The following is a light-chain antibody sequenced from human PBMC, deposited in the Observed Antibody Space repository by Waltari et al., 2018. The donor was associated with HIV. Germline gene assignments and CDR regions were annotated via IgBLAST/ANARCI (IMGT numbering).Light chain of an antibody. Sequence: VMPQPPSAYGTPRQSVSISCYGRSSNVAGNTVNLSQQLPETAPKLLIYTNTQRPSGFPDRFSGSKSGTSASLAISGLQSEDEADYYCAAWDDSLNGSWVFGGGTKLTVL. CDR2: TNT. V-gene: IGLV1-44*01. CDR3: AAWDDSLNGSWV. J-gene: IGLJ3*02. CDR1: SSNVAGNT.